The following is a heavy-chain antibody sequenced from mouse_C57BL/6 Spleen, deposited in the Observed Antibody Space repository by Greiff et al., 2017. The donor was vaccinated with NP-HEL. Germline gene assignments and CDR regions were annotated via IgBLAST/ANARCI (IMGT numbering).Heavy chain of an antibody. D-gene: IGHD2-4*01. Sequence: QVTLKESGPGILQSSQTLSLTCSFSGFSLSTSGMGVSWIRQPSGKGLEWLAHIYWDDDKRYNPSLKSRLTISKDTSRNQVFLKITSVDTADTATYYCARRRDDYDEGYWYFDVWGTGTTVTVSS. CDR3: ARRRDDYDEGYWYFDV. CDR2: IYWDDDK. V-gene: IGHV8-12*01. CDR1: GFSLSTSGMG. J-gene: IGHJ1*03.